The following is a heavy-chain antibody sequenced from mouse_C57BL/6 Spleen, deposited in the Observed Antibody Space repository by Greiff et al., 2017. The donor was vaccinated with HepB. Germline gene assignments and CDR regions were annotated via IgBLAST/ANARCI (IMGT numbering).Heavy chain of an antibody. CDR1: GFTFSSYA. J-gene: IGHJ1*03. D-gene: IGHD1-1*01. CDR2: ISSGGDYI. CDR3: TRDSYGSSYGFDV. Sequence: EVKLVESGEGLVKPGGSLKLSCAASGFTFSSYAMSWVRQTPEKRLEWVAYISSGGDYIYYADTVKGRFTISRDNARNTLYLQMSSLKSEDTAMYYCTRDSYGSSYGFDVWGTGTTVTVSS. V-gene: IGHV5-9-1*02.